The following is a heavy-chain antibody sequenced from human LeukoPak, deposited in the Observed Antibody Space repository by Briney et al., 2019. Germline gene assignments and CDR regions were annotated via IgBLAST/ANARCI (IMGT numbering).Heavy chain of an antibody. CDR1: GFTFSDCY. J-gene: IGHJ6*02. CDR3: ARGGAHGMDV. Sequence: GGSLRLSCAASGFTFSDCYMTWIRQVPGKGLEWVSYISGVADVIYYADSVKGRFTISRDNAKSSVYLQMNSLRVEDTALYYCARGGAHGMDVWGQGTTVTVSS. CDR2: ISGVADVI. V-gene: IGHV3-11*01. D-gene: IGHD1-26*01.